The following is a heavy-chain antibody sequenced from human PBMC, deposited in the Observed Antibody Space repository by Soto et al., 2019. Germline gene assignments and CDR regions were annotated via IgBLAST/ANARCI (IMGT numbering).Heavy chain of an antibody. CDR3: AKGVVRGAYYYYGMDV. J-gene: IGHJ6*02. CDR2: ISGSGGST. CDR1: GFTLSSYA. D-gene: IGHD3-10*01. V-gene: IGHV3-23*01. Sequence: PGGSLRLSCAASGFTLSSYAMSWVRQAPGKGLEWVSAISGSGGSTYYADSVKGRFTISRDNSKNTLYLQMNSLRAEDTAVHYCAKGVVRGAYYYYGMDVWGQGTTVTVSS.